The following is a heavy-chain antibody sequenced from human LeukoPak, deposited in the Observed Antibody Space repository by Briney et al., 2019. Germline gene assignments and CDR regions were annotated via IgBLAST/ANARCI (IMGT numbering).Heavy chain of an antibody. Sequence: AASVKVSCKASGYTFSSYAISWVRQAPGQGLEWMGGIIPIFGTANYAQKFQGRVTITTDESTSTAYMELSSLRSEDTAVYYCARGQSADTAMADAFDIWGQGTMVTVSS. CDR1: GYTFSSYA. CDR2: IIPIFGTA. CDR3: ARGQSADTAMADAFDI. V-gene: IGHV1-69*05. D-gene: IGHD5-18*01. J-gene: IGHJ3*02.